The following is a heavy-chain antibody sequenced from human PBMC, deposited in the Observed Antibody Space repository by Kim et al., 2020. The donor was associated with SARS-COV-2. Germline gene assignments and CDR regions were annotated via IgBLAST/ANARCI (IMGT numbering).Heavy chain of an antibody. CDR2: IYYSGST. CDR3: ARLEASYSGSYQGG. J-gene: IGHJ4*02. CDR1: GGSISSSSYY. D-gene: IGHD1-26*01. V-gene: IGHV4-39*01. Sequence: SETLSLTCTVSGGSISSSSYYWGWIRQPPGKGLEWIGSIYYSGSTYYNPSLKSRVTISVDTSKNQFSLKLSSVTAADTAVYYCARLEASYSGSYQGGWGQGTLVTVSS.